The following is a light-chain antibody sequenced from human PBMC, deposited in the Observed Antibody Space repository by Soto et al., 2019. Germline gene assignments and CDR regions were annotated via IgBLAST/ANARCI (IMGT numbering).Light chain of an antibody. CDR3: SSYAGRTLYV. Sequence: QSVLTQPPSASGSPGQSVTMSCTGTSSDVGGYDYVSWYQQRPGKAPKLLIHGVTKRPSGVPDRFSGSKSGNTASLTVSGLQAEDEADYYCSSYAGRTLYVFGTGTKVTVL. V-gene: IGLV2-8*01. J-gene: IGLJ1*01. CDR2: GVT. CDR1: SSDVGGYDY.